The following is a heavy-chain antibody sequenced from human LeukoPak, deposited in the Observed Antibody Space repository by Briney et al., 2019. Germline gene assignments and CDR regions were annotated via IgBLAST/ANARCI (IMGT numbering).Heavy chain of an antibody. CDR1: EFTFSSYS. CDR2: ISSSSSYI. V-gene: IGHV3-21*01. D-gene: IGHD2-15*01. J-gene: IGHJ5*02. Sequence: GGSLRLSCAASEFTFSSYSMDWVRQAPGKGLEWVSSISSSSSYIYYADSVKGRFTISRDNAKNSLYLQMNSLRAEDTAVYYCARDQDIVVVVATNWFDPWGQGTLVTVSS. CDR3: ARDQDIVVVVATNWFDP.